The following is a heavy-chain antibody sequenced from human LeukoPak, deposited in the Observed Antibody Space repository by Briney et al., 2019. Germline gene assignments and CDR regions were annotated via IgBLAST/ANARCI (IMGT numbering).Heavy chain of an antibody. CDR3: ATGVTIFGVVITGYYFDY. V-gene: IGHV1-24*01. Sequence: ASVKVSCKVSGYTLTDLSMHWVRQAPGKGLEWMGGFDPEDGETIYAQKFQGRVTMTEDTSTDTAYMELSSLRSEDTAVYYCATGVTIFGVVITGYYFDYWGQGTLVTVSS. CDR2: FDPEDGET. J-gene: IGHJ4*02. CDR1: GYTLTDLS. D-gene: IGHD3-3*01.